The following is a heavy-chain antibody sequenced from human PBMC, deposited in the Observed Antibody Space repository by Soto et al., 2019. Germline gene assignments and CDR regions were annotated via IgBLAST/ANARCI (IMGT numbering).Heavy chain of an antibody. D-gene: IGHD6-6*01. Sequence: EVQLVESGGGLVQPGGSLRLSCAASGFSIGSYWMSWVRQAPGKGLEWVANIKPDGTETHYVDSVKGRFTISRDNAKNSLYVQKNSLRAEDTAVYFCARDKNATSSKPVGPYACHVWGQGTVVIVSP. CDR1: GFSIGSYW. CDR3: ARDKNATSSKPVGPYACHV. CDR2: IKPDGTET. J-gene: IGHJ3*01. V-gene: IGHV3-7*01.